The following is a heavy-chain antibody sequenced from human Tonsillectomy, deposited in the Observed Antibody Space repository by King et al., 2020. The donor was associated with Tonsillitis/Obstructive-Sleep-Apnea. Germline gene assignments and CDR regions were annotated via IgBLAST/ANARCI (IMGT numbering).Heavy chain of an antibody. CDR1: GFTFSSYS. J-gene: IGHJ4*02. V-gene: IGHV3-21*01. CDR3: ARYGYSSGWYKDY. Sequence: QLVQSGGGLVKPGGSLRLSCEASGFTFSSYSMNWVRQAPGKGLEWVSSISSSSSYIYYADSVKGRFTISRDNAKNSLYLQMNSLRAEDTAVYYCARYGYSSGWYKDYWGQGTLVTVSS. CDR2: ISSSSSYI. D-gene: IGHD6-19*01.